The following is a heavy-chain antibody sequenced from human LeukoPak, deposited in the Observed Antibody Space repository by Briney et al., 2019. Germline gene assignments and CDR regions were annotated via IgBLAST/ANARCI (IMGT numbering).Heavy chain of an antibody. Sequence: GSGPTLVNPTQTLTLTCTFSGFSLSTTGVGVGWIRQPPGKALEWLALIYWDDDKRYSPSLHSRLTITKDTSNNQVVLTMINMDPVDTATYYCAHSYYDSSPFDYWGQGTLVTVSS. D-gene: IGHD3-22*01. J-gene: IGHJ4*02. CDR2: IYWDDDK. V-gene: IGHV2-5*02. CDR1: GFSLSTTGVG. CDR3: AHSYYDSSPFDY.